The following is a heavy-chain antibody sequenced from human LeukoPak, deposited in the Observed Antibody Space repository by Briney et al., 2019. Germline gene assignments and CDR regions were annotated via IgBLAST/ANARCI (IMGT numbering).Heavy chain of an antibody. J-gene: IGHJ4*02. D-gene: IGHD3-22*01. CDR1: GYTFTSYG. CDR2: ISAYNGIT. Sequence: ASVKVSCKASGYTFTSYGISWVRQAPGQGLEWMGWISAYNGITNYAQKLQGRVTMTTDTSTSTAYMELRSLRSDDTAVYYCAREYYDSSGYTTPLDYWGQGTLVTVSS. CDR3: AREYYDSSGYTTPLDY. V-gene: IGHV1-18*01.